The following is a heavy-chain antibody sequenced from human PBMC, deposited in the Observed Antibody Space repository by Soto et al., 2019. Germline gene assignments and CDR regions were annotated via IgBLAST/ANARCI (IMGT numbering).Heavy chain of an antibody. CDR3: ARDGTLYDSRAYYYLY. J-gene: IGHJ4*02. Sequence: QVQLVQSGAEVKKPGSSVKVSCKASGGTFRRYTITWVRQAPGQGLEWMGGITPMFGTPNYAQKFRGRVTITADESTSTAYMELSSLRSEDTAMYFCARDGTLYDSRAYYYLYWGQGTLVTVS. CDR1: GGTFRRYT. CDR2: ITPMFGTP. V-gene: IGHV1-69*01. D-gene: IGHD3-22*01.